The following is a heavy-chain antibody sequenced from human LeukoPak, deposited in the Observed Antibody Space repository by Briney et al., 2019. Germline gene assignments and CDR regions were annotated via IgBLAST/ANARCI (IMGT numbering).Heavy chain of an antibody. V-gene: IGHV1-8*01. CDR2: MNPNSGNT. D-gene: IGHD3-3*01. J-gene: IGHJ5*02. Sequence: ASVKVSCKASGYTFTSYDINWVRQATGQGLEWMGWMNPNSGNTGYAQKFQGRVTMTRNTSISTAYMELSSLRSEDTAVYYCARGASESGYYTDFDPWGQGTLVTVSS. CDR1: GYTFTSYD. CDR3: ARGASESGYYTDFDP.